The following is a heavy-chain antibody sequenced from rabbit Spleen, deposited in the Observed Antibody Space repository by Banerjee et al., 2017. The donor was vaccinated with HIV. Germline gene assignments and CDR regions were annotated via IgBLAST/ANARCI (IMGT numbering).Heavy chain of an antibody. V-gene: IGHV1S7*01. Sequence: HLKESGGGLVQPGGYLKLSCTASGFTLSSDYMKRVRQATGKGLEWIGYIDPVFGTTYYASWVNGRFPFSSENTRNTVSLQLNSLPAADTATYFFATDPAYACDDGASILYLWGQGTLVTVS. J-gene: IGHJ3*01. CDR1: GFTLSSDY. D-gene: IGHD6-1*01. CDR2: IDPVFGTT. CDR3: ATDPAYACDDGASILYL.